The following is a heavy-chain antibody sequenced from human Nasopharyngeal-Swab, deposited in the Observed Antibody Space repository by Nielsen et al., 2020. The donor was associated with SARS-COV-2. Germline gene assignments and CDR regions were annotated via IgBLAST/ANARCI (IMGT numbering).Heavy chain of an antibody. CDR2: IYPGDSDT. CDR3: ARGSRDGYVFDY. CDR1: GYSFTRNW. Sequence: GESLKIPCKVSGYSFTRNWIAWVRQMPGKGLEWMAIIYPGDSDTRYSPSFQGQVTISADKSISTAYLQWSRLKASDTAMYFCARGSRDGYVFDYWGQGTLVTVSS. D-gene: IGHD5-24*01. J-gene: IGHJ4*02. V-gene: IGHV5-51*01.